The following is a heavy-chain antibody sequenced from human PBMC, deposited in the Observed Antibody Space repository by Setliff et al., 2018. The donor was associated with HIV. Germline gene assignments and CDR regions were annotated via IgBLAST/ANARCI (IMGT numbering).Heavy chain of an antibody. J-gene: IGHJ4*02. V-gene: IGHV3-23*01. CDR3: AKVATWTGTTYYFES. D-gene: IGHD1-1*01. CDR2: VSGNGYTT. CDR1: GFTFDYYA. Sequence: GGSLRLSCAGSGFTFDYYAMAWVRQAPGRGLEWVSSVSGNGYTTFYANSVRGRFTVSRDNSKNTLFLQMTSLRAEDTAVYYCAKVATWTGTTYYFESWGQGSRSPSPQ.